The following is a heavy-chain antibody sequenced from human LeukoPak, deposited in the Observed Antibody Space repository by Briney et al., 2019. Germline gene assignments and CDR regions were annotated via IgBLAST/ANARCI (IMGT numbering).Heavy chain of an antibody. V-gene: IGHV3-30*18. D-gene: IGHD6-19*01. Sequence: GGSLRLSCAASGFTFSSYGMHWVRQAPGKGLEWVAVISYDGSHKYYSDSVKGRFTISRDNPKNTLYLQMNSLRAEDTAVYYCAKGAGWGYSSGWYNYWGQGTLVTVSS. CDR3: AKGAGWGYSSGWYNY. CDR2: ISYDGSHK. J-gene: IGHJ4*02. CDR1: GFTFSSYG.